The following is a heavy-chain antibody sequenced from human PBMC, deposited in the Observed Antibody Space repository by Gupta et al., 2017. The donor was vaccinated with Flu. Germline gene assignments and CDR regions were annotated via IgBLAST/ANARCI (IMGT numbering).Heavy chain of an antibody. V-gene: IGHV3-23*01. J-gene: IGHJ6*02. CDR1: GFAFDNYA. Sequence: EVQLLESGGGLVQPGGSLKLSCAASGFAFDNYAMSWVRQPPGKGLEWVSSISGSGGNTYYADSVKGRFTISRDNSKNTMYVQMNSVRVDDTAVYYCVQELNDYHGMDVWGQGTTVTVSS. CDR2: ISGSGGNT. D-gene: IGHD4/OR15-4a*01. CDR3: VQELNDYHGMDV.